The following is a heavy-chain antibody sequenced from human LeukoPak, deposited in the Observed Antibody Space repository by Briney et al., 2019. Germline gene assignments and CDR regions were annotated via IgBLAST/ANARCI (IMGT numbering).Heavy chain of an antibody. CDR2: INSGGSGT. J-gene: IGHJ3*02. V-gene: IGHV3-74*01. CDR3: ARTPSMRYVGDAFDI. D-gene: IGHD5-12*01. Sequence: GGSLRLSCAASGFTFSSYWMHWVRQAPGKGLVWVSRINSGGSGTTYADSVRGRFTISRDTAKNTLYLQMNSLRAEDTAVYYCARTPSMRYVGDAFDIWGQGTKVIVSS. CDR1: GFTFSSYW.